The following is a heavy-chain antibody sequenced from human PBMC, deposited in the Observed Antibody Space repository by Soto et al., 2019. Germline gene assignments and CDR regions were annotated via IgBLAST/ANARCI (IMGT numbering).Heavy chain of an antibody. CDR1: GGSFSGYY. Sequence: QVQLQQWGAGLLKPSETLSLTCAVYGGSFSGYYWSWIRQPPGKGLEWIGEINHSGSTNYNPSLKSRVTISVDTSKNQFSLKLSSVTAADTAVYYCARTGYSSSWYFDYWGQGTLVTVSS. V-gene: IGHV4-34*01. D-gene: IGHD6-13*01. CDR3: ARTGYSSSWYFDY. J-gene: IGHJ4*02. CDR2: INHSGST.